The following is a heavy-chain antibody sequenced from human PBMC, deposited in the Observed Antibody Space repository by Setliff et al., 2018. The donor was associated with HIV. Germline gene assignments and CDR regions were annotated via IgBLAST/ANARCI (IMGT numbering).Heavy chain of an antibody. CDR1: GFTLSDHY. J-gene: IGHJ4*02. CDR2: IRNKANSFTI. CDR3: ARNQGNSFGQGFDY. Sequence: PGGSLRLSCAASGFTLSDHYMDWVRQAPGKGLEWVGRIRNKANSFTIEYAASVRGRFTISKDESKNFLFLQMKSLKTEDTAVYYCARNQGNSFGQGFDYWGQGTLVTVSS. D-gene: IGHD5-18*01. V-gene: IGHV3-72*01.